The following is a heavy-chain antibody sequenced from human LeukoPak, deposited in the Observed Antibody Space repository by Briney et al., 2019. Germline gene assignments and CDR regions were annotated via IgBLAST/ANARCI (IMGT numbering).Heavy chain of an antibody. CDR2: TNHSGNS. D-gene: IGHD1-26*01. V-gene: IGHV4-34*01. J-gene: IGHJ3*02. CDR1: GGSFSDYY. CDR3: GMFAVIVGGGLDI. Sequence: SETLSLTCAVYGGSFSDYYFTWLRQPPGKGLEWIGDTNHSGNSSYNKSLKSRVPISVDTSKIQVSLELNSVTAADTAVYYCGMFAVIVGGGLDIWGQGTVVTVSS.